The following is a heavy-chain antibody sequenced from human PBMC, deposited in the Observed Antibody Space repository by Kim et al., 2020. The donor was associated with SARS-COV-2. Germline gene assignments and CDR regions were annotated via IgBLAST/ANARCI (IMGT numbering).Heavy chain of an antibody. CDR2: ISGSGGST. V-gene: IGHV3-23*01. D-gene: IGHD3-10*01. Sequence: GGSLRLSCAASGFTFSSYAMSWVRQAPGKGLEWVSAISGSGGSTYYADSVKGRFTISRDNSKNTLYLQMNSLRAEDTAVYYCAKDIGYYYGSGSPGPLGWGAFDIWGQGTMVTVSS. CDR1: GFTFSSYA. J-gene: IGHJ3*02. CDR3: AKDIGYYYGSGSPGPLGWGAFDI.